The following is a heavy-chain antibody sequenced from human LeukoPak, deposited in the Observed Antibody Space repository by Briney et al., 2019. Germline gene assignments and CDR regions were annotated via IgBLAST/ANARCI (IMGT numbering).Heavy chain of an antibody. Sequence: PSETLSLTCTVSGGSINTYYWSWLRQPPGKGLEWIGNISYSGSTDYNPSLKGRVTISVDTSKNQFSLNLNSVTAADTAVYYCARHDPGYSSGRFDYWGQGTLVTVSS. CDR2: ISYSGST. CDR3: ARHDPGYSSGRFDY. V-gene: IGHV4-59*01. J-gene: IGHJ4*02. CDR1: GGSINTYY. D-gene: IGHD5-18*01.